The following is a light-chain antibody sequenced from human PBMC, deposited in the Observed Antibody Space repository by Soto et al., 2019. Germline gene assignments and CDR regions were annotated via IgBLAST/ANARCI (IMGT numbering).Light chain of an antibody. CDR2: GAS. CDR3: QQYGSSYT. V-gene: IGKV3-20*01. Sequence: EIVLTQSPGTLSLSPGERATLSCRASQSVSSSYLAWYQQKPGQAPRLLIYGASSRATGIPERFSGSGSGTDLTLTISRLEPEDFAVYYCQQYGSSYTFGQGTKLEIK. J-gene: IGKJ2*01. CDR1: QSVSSSY.